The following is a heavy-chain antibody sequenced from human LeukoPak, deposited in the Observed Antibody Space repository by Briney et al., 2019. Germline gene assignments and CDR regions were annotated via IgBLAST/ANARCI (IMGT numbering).Heavy chain of an antibody. CDR3: ARLYYDSSAYYPPGY. V-gene: IGHV4-39*01. Sequence: SGTLSLTCTVSGGSITSSTYYWGWIRQPPGKGLGWIGSIYYSGTTYYNPSLKSRVAISVDTSNNQFSLKLSSVTAADTAVYHCARLYYDSSAYYPPGYWGQGTLVTVSS. D-gene: IGHD3-22*01. CDR2: IYYSGTT. J-gene: IGHJ4*02. CDR1: GGSITSSTYY.